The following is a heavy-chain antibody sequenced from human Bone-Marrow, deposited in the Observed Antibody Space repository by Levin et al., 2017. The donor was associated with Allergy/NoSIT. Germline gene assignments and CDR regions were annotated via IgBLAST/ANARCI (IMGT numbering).Heavy chain of an antibody. Sequence: GSLRLSCTVSGGSISSYYWSWLRQPAGKGLEWIGRIFSGGSTNYNPSLKSRLTMSLDTSKNQFSLKLGSVTAADTAVYYCARDRTDIWSVVGAFDIWGQGTMVTVSS. CDR2: IFSGGST. CDR1: GGSISSYY. J-gene: IGHJ3*02. CDR3: ARDRTDIWSVVGAFDI. V-gene: IGHV4-4*07. D-gene: IGHD3-3*01.